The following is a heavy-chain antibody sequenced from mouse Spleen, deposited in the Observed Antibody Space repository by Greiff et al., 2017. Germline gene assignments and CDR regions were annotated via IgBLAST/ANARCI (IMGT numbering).Heavy chain of an antibody. CDR3: ARWGYYGAY. CDR2: INPSTGGT. V-gene: IGHV1-42*01. CDR1: GYSFTGYY. D-gene: IGHD1-1*01. Sequence: VQLQQSGPELVKPGASVKISCKASGYSFTGYYMNWVKQSPEKSLEWIGEINPSTGGTTYNQKFKAKATLTVDKSSSTAYMQLKSLTSEDSAVYYCARWGYYGAYWGQGTLVTVSA. J-gene: IGHJ3*01.